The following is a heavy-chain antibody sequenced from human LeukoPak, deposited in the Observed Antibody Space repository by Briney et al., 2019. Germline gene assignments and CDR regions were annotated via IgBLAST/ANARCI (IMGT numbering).Heavy chain of an antibody. J-gene: IGHJ4*02. V-gene: IGHV4-34*01. CDR2: INHSGST. CDR3: ARGPLGAAGSIDY. D-gene: IGHD6-13*01. Sequence: SETLSLTCAVYGGSFSGYYWSLIRQPPGKGLEWIGEINHSGSTNYNPSLKSRVTISVDTSKNRFSLKLSSVTAADTAVYYCARGPLGAAGSIDYWGQATLVTVSS. CDR1: GGSFSGYY.